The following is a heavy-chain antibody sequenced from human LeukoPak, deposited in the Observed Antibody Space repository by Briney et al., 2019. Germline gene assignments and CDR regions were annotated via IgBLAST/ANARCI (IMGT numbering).Heavy chain of an antibody. CDR3: ARVGETAAAGTVDY. Sequence: GGSLRLSCAVSGFTFSDYYMSWIRQAPGKGLEWVSYISGSGSTIHYADSVRGRFTVSRDNAENSLYLQMNSLRAEDTAVYYCARVGETAAAGTVDYWGQGTLVTVSS. D-gene: IGHD6-13*01. CDR2: ISGSGSTI. J-gene: IGHJ4*02. CDR1: GFTFSDYY. V-gene: IGHV3-11*01.